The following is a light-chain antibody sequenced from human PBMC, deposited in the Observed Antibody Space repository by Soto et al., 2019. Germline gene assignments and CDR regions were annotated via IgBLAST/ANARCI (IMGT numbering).Light chain of an antibody. V-gene: IGKV1-13*02. Sequence: AIQLTQSPSSLSASVGDRVTITCRASQGISSALAWYQQKPGQAPKLLIHDASSLESGVPSRFSGSGSGTDFTLTISSLQPEDFATYYCQQFNSYPRTFGPGTKVDIK. CDR2: DAS. CDR1: QGISSA. CDR3: QQFNSYPRT. J-gene: IGKJ3*01.